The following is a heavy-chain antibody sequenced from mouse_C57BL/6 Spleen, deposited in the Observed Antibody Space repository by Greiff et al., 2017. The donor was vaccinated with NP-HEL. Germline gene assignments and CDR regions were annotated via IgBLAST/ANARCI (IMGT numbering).Heavy chain of an antibody. CDR3: ARGAVVAQYYAMDY. V-gene: IGHV5-17*01. D-gene: IGHD1-1*01. Sequence: EVQRVESGGGLVKPGGSLKLSCAASGFTFSDYGMHWVRQAPEKGLEWVAYISSGSGTIYYADTVKGRFTISRDNAKNTLFLQMSSLRSEDTAMYYCARGAVVAQYYAMDYWGQGTSLTVSS. CDR2: ISSGSGTI. CDR1: GFTFSDYG. J-gene: IGHJ4*01.